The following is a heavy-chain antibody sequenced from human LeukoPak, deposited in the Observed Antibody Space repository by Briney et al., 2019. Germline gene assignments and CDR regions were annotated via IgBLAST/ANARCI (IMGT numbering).Heavy chain of an antibody. CDR3: GRDKAGYCSGGSCYSSYYYGMDV. Sequence: SVKVSCKASGGTFSSYAISWVRQAPGQGLEWMGGIIPIFGTANYAQKFQGRVTITADESTSTAYMELSSLRSEDAAVYYCGRDKAGYCSGGSCYSSYYYGMDVWGKGTTVTVSS. CDR2: IIPIFGTA. CDR1: GGTFSSYA. V-gene: IGHV1-69*01. J-gene: IGHJ6*04. D-gene: IGHD2-15*01.